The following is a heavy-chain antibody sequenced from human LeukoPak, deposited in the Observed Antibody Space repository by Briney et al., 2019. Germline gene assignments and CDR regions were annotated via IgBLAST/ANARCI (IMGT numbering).Heavy chain of an antibody. Sequence: SETLSLTCTVSGGSISSGSYYWSWIRQPAGKGLEWIGRIYYSGSAYYNPSLKSRVTISVDTSKNQFSLKLSSVTAADTAVYYCARHGYYDSSGYCVFRFDPWGQGTLVTVAS. CDR2: IYYSGSA. CDR1: GGSISSGSYY. V-gene: IGHV4-39*01. J-gene: IGHJ5*02. D-gene: IGHD3-22*01. CDR3: ARHGYYDSSGYCVFRFDP.